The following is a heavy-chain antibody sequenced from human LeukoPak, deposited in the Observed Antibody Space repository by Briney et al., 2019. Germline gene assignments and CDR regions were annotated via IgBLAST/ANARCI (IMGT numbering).Heavy chain of an antibody. Sequence: GESLKISCKGSGYIFTHNWIGWVRQMPGKGLEWMGIIYPGDSDTRYSPSFEGQVTISADKSISTAYLQWSSLKASDTAMYYGARARYCSGGTCYPDYWGQGTLVTVSS. CDR2: IYPGDSDT. J-gene: IGHJ4*02. CDR3: ARARYCSGGTCYPDY. D-gene: IGHD2-15*01. V-gene: IGHV5-51*01. CDR1: GYIFTHNW.